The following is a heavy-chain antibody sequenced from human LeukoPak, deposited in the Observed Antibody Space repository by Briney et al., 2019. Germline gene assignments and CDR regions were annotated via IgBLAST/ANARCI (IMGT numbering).Heavy chain of an antibody. CDR2: ITSSGSAI. CDR3: ASQWELHPAF. Sequence: GGSLRLSCAASGFTFSRYSMNWVRQAPGKELEWLSYITSSGSAIYYADSVRGRFTISRDNAKKSLYLQMNSLRAEDTAVYYCASQWELHPAFWGQGTLVTVSS. D-gene: IGHD1-26*01. J-gene: IGHJ4*02. CDR1: GFTFSRYS. V-gene: IGHV3-48*01.